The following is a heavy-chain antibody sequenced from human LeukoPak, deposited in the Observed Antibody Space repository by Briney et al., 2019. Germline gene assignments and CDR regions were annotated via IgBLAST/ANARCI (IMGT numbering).Heavy chain of an antibody. CDR3: ARVGAKPYCGGDCLNWFDP. CDR1: GGTFSSYA. J-gene: IGHJ5*02. V-gene: IGHV1-69*13. D-gene: IGHD2-21*02. CDR2: IIPIFGTA. Sequence: ASVKVSCKASGGTFSSYAISWVRQAPGQGLEGMGGIIPIFGTANYAQKFQGRVTITADESTSTAYMELSSLRSEDTAVYYCARVGAKPYCGGDCLNWFDPWGQGTLVTVSS.